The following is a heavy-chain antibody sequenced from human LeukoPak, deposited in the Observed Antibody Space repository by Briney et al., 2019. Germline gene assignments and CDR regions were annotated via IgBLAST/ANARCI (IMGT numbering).Heavy chain of an antibody. CDR3: TRAVGSGSYSLPLYYFDY. CDR1: GFTFGDYA. Sequence: PGRSLRLSCTASGFTFGDYAMSWFRQAPGKGLEWVGFIRSKAYGGTTEYAASVKGRFTISRDDSKSIAYLQMNSLKTEDTAVYYCTRAVGSGSYSLPLYYFDYWGQGTLVAVSS. CDR2: IRSKAYGGTT. J-gene: IGHJ4*02. D-gene: IGHD3-10*01. V-gene: IGHV3-49*03.